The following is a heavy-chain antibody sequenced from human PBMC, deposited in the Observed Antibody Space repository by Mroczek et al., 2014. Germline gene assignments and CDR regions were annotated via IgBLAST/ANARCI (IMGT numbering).Heavy chain of an antibody. V-gene: IGHV4-34*01. J-gene: IGHJ1*01. CDR1: GGSFSSYY. CDR2: INHSGST. CDR3: ATAVAGLPFQH. D-gene: IGHD6-19*01. Sequence: QVQLQESGAGLLKPSETLSLTCAVYGGSFSSYYWSWIRQPPGKGLEWIGEINHSGSTDYNPSLKSRVTISVDTSRSQFSLKLSSVTAADTAVYYCATAVAGLPFQHWGQGTLVTVSS.